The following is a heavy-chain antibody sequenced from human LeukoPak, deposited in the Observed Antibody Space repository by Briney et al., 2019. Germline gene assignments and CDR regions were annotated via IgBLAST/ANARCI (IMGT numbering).Heavy chain of an antibody. CDR3: APCGTTGNWFDP. V-gene: IGHV1-69*04. Sequence: SVKVSCKASGGTFSSYAISWVRQAPGQGLEWMGRIIPIFGIANYAQKFQGRVTITADKSTSTAYMELSSLRSEDTAVYYCAPCGTTGNWFDPWGQGTLVTVSS. CDR1: GGTFSSYA. J-gene: IGHJ5*02. D-gene: IGHD1-14*01. CDR2: IIPIFGIA.